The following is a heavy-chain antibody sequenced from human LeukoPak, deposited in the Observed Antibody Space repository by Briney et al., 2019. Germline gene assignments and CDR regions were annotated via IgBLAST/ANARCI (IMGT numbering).Heavy chain of an antibody. CDR1: GFTVSSNY. CDR3: ARRRMGDSSGYHRWYFDL. CDR2: IYSGGST. V-gene: IGHV3-66*04. J-gene: IGHJ2*01. D-gene: IGHD3-22*01. Sequence: QTGGSLRLSCAASGFTVSSNYMSWVRQAPGKGLEWVSVIYSGGSTYYADSVKGRFTISRDNSKNTLYLQMNSLRAEDTAVYYCARRRMGDSSGYHRWYFDLWGRGTLVTVSS.